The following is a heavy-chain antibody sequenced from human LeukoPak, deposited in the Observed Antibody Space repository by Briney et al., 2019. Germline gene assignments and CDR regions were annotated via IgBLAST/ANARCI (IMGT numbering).Heavy chain of an antibody. V-gene: IGHV4-39*01. D-gene: IGHD3-10*01. CDR3: ARLLWFGELNFDP. CDR1: GGSISSSSSY. CDR2: IYYSGST. J-gene: IGHJ5*02. Sequence: SETLSLTCTVSGGSISSSSSYWGWIRQPPGKGLEWIGSIYYSGSTYYNPSLKSRVTISVDTSKNQFSLKLSSVTAADTAVYYCARLLWFGELNFDPWGQGTLVTVSS.